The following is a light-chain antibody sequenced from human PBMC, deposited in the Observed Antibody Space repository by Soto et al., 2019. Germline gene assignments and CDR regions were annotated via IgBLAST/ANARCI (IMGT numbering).Light chain of an antibody. CDR1: QSVSRN. CDR2: DAS. J-gene: IGKJ3*01. CDR3: QQRSNWAT. Sequence: EIVLTQSPAILCLSPAERGTLSCRASQSVSRNLAWYQQKPGQAPRLLIYDASDRATGIPARFSGSGSVTDFTLTSSSLEPEDFAVYYCQQRSNWATFGPGTKVDIK. V-gene: IGKV3-11*01.